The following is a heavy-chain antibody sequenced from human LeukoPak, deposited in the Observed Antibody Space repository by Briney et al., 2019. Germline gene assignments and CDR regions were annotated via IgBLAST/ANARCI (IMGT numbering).Heavy chain of an antibody. D-gene: IGHD6-19*01. Sequence: SQTLSLTCAISGDSVSSNSAAWNWITQSPSRGLEWLGRTYYSAKWYNDYAVSVKSRITINPDTSNNQLSLLLISVTPEDTAVDYCARAAGQWLAYFDYWGQGTLVTVSS. V-gene: IGHV6-1*01. CDR3: ARAAGQWLAYFDY. CDR2: TYYSAKWYN. J-gene: IGHJ4*02. CDR1: GDSVSSNSAA.